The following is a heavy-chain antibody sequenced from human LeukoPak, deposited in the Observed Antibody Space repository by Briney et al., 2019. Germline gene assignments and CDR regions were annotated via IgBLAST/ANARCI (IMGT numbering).Heavy chain of an antibody. CDR2: ISAYNGNT. D-gene: IGHD3-3*01. V-gene: IGHV1-18*01. J-gene: IGHJ4*02. Sequence: ASVKVSCKASGYTFTSYGISWVRQAPGQGLEWMGWISAYNGNTNYAQKLQGRVTMTTDTSTSTAYMELRSLRSDDTAVYYCASSRATYYDFWSGYYGDYFDYWGQGTLVTVSS. CDR3: ASSRATYYDFWSGYYGDYFDY. CDR1: GYTFTSYG.